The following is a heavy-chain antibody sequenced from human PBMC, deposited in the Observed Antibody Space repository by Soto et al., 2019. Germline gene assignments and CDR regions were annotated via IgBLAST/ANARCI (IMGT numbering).Heavy chain of an antibody. CDR1: GFTFSSYG. CDR2: ISYDGSNK. CDR3: AKDSNYGGPLDY. V-gene: IGHV3-30*18. J-gene: IGHJ4*02. Sequence: QVQLVESGGGVVQPGRSLRLSCAASGFTFSSYGMHWVRQAPGKGLEWVAVISYDGSNKYYADSVKGRFTISRDNSKNTLYLQMNSLSAEDTAVYYCAKDSNYGGPLDYWGQGTLVTVSS. D-gene: IGHD2-21*01.